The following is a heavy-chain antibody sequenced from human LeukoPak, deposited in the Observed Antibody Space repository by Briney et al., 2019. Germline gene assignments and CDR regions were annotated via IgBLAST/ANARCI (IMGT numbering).Heavy chain of an antibody. Sequence: GSLRLSCTVSGDSVSSGNYYLTWIRQPPGKGLDWITYMSPSGTTKYNPSLKSRVTTSVDTSRTQFSLRLSSVTAADTAMYYCAWGHDDRSGSFDYWGQGTLVTVSS. D-gene: IGHD3-22*01. CDR2: MSPSGTT. CDR1: GDSVSSGNYY. J-gene: IGHJ4*02. V-gene: IGHV4-61*01. CDR3: AWGHDDRSGSFDY.